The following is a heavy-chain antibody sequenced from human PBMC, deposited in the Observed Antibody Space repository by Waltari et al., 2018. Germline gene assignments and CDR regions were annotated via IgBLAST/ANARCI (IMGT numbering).Heavy chain of an antibody. V-gene: IGHV4-34*01. D-gene: IGHD6-13*01. CDR3: ARTVRGSWSYYYYGMDV. CDR2: INHSGST. Sequence: QVQLQQWGAGLLKPSETLSLTCAVYGGSFSGYYWSWIRQPPGKGREWIGEINHSGSTNYNPSLKSRVTISVDTSKNQFSLKLSSVTAADTAVYYCARTVRGSWSYYYYGMDVWGQGTTVTVSS. CDR1: GGSFSGYY. J-gene: IGHJ6*02.